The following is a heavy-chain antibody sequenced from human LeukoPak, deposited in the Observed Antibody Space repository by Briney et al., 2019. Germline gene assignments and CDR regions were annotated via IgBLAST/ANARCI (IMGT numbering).Heavy chain of an antibody. CDR2: INHSGSA. V-gene: IGHV4-34*01. J-gene: IGHJ4*02. CDR1: GGSFSGYY. D-gene: IGHD4-11*01. Sequence: SETLSLTCAVYGGSFSGYYWSWIRQPPGKGLEWIGEINHSGSANYNPSLKSRVTISVDTSKNQFSLKLSSVTAADTAVYYCARIYSNYDLGNWGQRTLVTVSS. CDR3: ARIYSNYDLGN.